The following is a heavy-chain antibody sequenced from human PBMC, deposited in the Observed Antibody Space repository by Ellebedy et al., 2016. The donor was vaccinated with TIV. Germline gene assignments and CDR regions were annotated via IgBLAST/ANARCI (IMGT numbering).Heavy chain of an antibody. J-gene: IGHJ4*02. Sequence: AASVKVSCKVSGYTLTELSIHWARQPPGKGLEGMGGFDTEDGETTNAQKFQGRVTMTEDTSTDTAYMGLSRLGADDAAGYFCAREGAVTTAFDYWGQGTLVTVSS. D-gene: IGHD4-17*01. CDR1: GYTLTELS. V-gene: IGHV1-24*01. CDR2: FDTEDGET. CDR3: AREGAVTTAFDY.